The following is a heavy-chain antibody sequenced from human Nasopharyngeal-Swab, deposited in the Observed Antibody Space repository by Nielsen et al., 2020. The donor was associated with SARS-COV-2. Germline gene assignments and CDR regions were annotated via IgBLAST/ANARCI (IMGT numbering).Heavy chain of an antibody. CDR1: GGSISSGGYY. CDR3: ARGTVTTGLGY. V-gene: IGHV4-31*03. D-gene: IGHD4-11*01. J-gene: IGHJ4*02. CDR2: IYYSGST. Sequence: SETLSLTCTVSGGSISSGGYYWSWIRQHPGKGLEWIGYIYYSGSTYYNPSLKSRVTISVDTSKKQFSLNLSSVTAADTAVYYCARGTVTTGLGYWGQGTLVTVSS.